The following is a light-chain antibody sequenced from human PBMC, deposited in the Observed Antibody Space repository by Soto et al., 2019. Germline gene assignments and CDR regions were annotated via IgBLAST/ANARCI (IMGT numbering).Light chain of an antibody. J-gene: IGKJ4*01. Sequence: EIVLTQSPATLSLSPGERATLSCRASQSVSSYLAWYQQRPGQAPRLLIYDVSNGATGIPARFSGSGSGTDFTLTISSLEPEDFAVYYCQQSSDWQLTFGGGTKVEIK. CDR2: DVS. V-gene: IGKV3-11*01. CDR1: QSVSSY. CDR3: QQSSDWQLT.